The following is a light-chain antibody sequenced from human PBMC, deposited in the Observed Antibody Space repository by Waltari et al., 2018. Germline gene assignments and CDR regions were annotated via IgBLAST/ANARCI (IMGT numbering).Light chain of an antibody. J-gene: IGLJ1*01. CDR1: SLRSYY. CDR3: SSRDSGAHRHV. Sequence: SSELTQDPAVSVALGQTVGITCQGDSLRSYYATWYQQKAGQAPILFIYGQNNRPSGIPDRFSGSYSGRTASLTITGAQAEDEADYYCSSRDSGAHRHVFGTGTKVTVL. CDR2: GQN. V-gene: IGLV3-19*01.